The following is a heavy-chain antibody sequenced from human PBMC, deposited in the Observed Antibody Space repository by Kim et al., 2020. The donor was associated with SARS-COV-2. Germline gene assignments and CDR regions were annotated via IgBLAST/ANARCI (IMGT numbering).Heavy chain of an antibody. CDR1: GFTFSPYW. Sequence: GGSLRLSCAASGFTFSPYWMTWVRQAPWKGLEWVANFNQDGSRKHDVDSVKGRFTISRDNAKNSVFLQMNSLIVEDTAIYHCFSGYTSGYWGPGTLVTVSP. V-gene: IGHV3-7*01. CDR3: FSGYTSGY. J-gene: IGHJ4*02. D-gene: IGHD5-12*01. CDR2: FNQDGSRK.